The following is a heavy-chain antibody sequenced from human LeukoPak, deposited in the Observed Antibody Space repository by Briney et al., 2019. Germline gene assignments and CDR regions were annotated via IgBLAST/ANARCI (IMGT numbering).Heavy chain of an antibody. CDR1: GFTFSSFA. CDR3: ARDGDGMDV. J-gene: IGHJ6*02. V-gene: IGHV3-21*01. CDR2: ISSSSSYI. Sequence: GGSLRLSCAASGFTFSSFATSWVRQAPGKGLEWVSSISSSSSYIYYADSVKGRFTISRDNAKNSLYLQMNSLRAEDTAVYYCARDGDGMDVWGQGTTVTVSS.